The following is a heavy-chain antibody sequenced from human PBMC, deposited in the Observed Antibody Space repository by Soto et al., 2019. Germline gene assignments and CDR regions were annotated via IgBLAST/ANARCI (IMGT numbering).Heavy chain of an antibody. D-gene: IGHD2-15*01. V-gene: IGHV4-39*01. CDR2: IYYSGST. CDR3: ASPLGYCSGGNCYSYFDY. CDR1: GGSISGRSHY. Sequence: PSETLSLTCTVSGGSISGRSHYWGWIRQPPGKGLEWIGSIYYSGSTYYNPSLKSRVTISVDTSKNQFSLKLSSVTAADTAVYYCASPLGYCSGGNCYSYFDYWGQGTLVTVSS. J-gene: IGHJ4*02.